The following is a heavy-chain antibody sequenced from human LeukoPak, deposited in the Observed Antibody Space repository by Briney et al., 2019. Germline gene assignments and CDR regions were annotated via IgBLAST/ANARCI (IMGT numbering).Heavy chain of an antibody. CDR2: INYGGDT. J-gene: IGHJ6*03. CDR3: ARGLGWQVTPMGLFYMDV. D-gene: IGHD2-21*02. V-gene: IGHV4-34*01. Sequence: PSETLSLTCGVDGGSFSGYDWTWVRQPPGKGLEWIGQINYGGDTNYNPSLKSRVTISVDTSKNQCSLKVTFVTAADTAVYYCARGLGWQVTPMGLFYMDVWGEGATVIVSS. CDR1: GGSFSGYD.